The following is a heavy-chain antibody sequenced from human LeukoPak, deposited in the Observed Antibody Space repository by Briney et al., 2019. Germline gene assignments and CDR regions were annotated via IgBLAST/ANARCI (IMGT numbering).Heavy chain of an antibody. D-gene: IGHD3-3*01. CDR3: ARVGRRITIFGVSKGAFDP. J-gene: IGHJ5*02. CDR2: INPNSGGT. Sequence: ASVKVSCKASGYTFTGYYMHWVRQAPGQGLEWMGWINPNSGGTSYAQKFQGRVTMTRDTSISTAYMELSRLRSDDTAVYYCARVGRRITIFGVSKGAFDPWGQGTLVTVSS. V-gene: IGHV1-2*02. CDR1: GYTFTGYY.